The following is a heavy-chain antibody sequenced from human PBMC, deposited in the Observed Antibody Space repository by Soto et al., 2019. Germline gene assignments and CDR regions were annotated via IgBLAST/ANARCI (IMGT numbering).Heavy chain of an antibody. CDR3: ARARGGTMVRGVIITYYFDY. Sequence: SETLSLTCTVSGGSISSYYWSWIRQPPGKGLEWIGYIYYSGSTNYNPSLKSRVTISADTSKNQFSLKLSSVTAADTAVYYCARARGGTMVRGVIITYYFDYWGQGTLVTVSS. CDR1: GGSISSYY. CDR2: IYYSGST. J-gene: IGHJ4*02. D-gene: IGHD3-10*01. V-gene: IGHV4-59*01.